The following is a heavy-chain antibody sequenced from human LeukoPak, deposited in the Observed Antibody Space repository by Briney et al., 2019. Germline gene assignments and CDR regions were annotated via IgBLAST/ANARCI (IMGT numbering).Heavy chain of an antibody. CDR1: GGSLSNHY. V-gene: IGHV4-59*11. D-gene: IGHD3-16*01. Sequence: PSETLSLTCTVSGGSLSNHYWSWIRQPPGKGLEWIGHIYDSGSTTYNPSLKSRVTMSVDTSKNQFSLNLSSVAAADTAVYYCARGRIGGPKAPFDYWGQETLVTVSS. J-gene: IGHJ4*02. CDR2: IYDSGST. CDR3: ARGRIGGPKAPFDY.